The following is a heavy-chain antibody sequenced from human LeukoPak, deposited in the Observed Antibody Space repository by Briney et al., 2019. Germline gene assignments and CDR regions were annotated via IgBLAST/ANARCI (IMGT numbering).Heavy chain of an antibody. CDR2: INPSGGST. D-gene: IGHD2-2*01. J-gene: IGHJ3*02. Sequence: ASVKVSCKASGYTFTSYYMHWVRQAPGQGLEWMGIINPSGGSTSYAQKFQGRVTMTRDMSTSTVYMELSSLRSEDTAGYYCARDHRVGSSSYDAFDIWGQGTMVTVSS. CDR1: GYTFTSYY. CDR3: ARDHRVGSSSYDAFDI. V-gene: IGHV1-46*01.